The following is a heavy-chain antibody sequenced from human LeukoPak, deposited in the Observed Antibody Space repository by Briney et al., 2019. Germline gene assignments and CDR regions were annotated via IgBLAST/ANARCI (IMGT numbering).Heavy chain of an antibody. CDR2: INHSGST. V-gene: IGHV4-34*01. J-gene: IGHJ5*02. CDR3: ARQRRYDFWSGYQYNWFDP. Sequence: SETLSLTCAVYGGSFSGYYWSWIRQPPGKGLEWIGEINHSGSTNYNPSLKSRVTISVDTFKNQFSLKLSSVTAADTAVYYCARQRRYDFWSGYQYNWFDPWGQGTLVTVSS. D-gene: IGHD3-3*01. CDR1: GGSFSGYY.